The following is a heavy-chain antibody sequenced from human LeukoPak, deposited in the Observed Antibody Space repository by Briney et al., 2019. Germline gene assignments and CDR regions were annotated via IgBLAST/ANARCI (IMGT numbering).Heavy chain of an antibody. Sequence: GGSLRLSCAASGFTFSSYAMSWVRQAPGKGLEWVSAISGSGGSTYYADSVKGRFTISRDNSKNTLYLQMNSLRAEDTAVYYCAKDDCSGGSCYDFFDYWGQGTLVTVSS. CDR3: AKDDCSGGSCYDFFDY. CDR1: GFTFSSYA. V-gene: IGHV3-23*01. J-gene: IGHJ4*02. D-gene: IGHD2-15*01. CDR2: ISGSGGST.